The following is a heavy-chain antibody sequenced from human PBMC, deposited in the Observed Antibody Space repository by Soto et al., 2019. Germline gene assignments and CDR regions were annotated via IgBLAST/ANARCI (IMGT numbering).Heavy chain of an antibody. J-gene: IGHJ4*02. CDR1: GFTFSSYS. CDR3: ARVGLGFGESPFDY. CDR2: ISSSSSTI. Sequence: GGSLRLSCAASGFTFSSYSMNWVRQAPGKGLEWVSYISSSSSTIYYADSVKGRFTISRDNAKNSLYLQMNSLRAEDTAVYYCARVGLGFGESPFDYWGQGTLVTVSS. D-gene: IGHD3-10*01. V-gene: IGHV3-48*01.